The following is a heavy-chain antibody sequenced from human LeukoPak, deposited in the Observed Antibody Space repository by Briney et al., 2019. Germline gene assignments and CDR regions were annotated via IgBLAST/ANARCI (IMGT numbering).Heavy chain of an antibody. CDR3: GIYGITIVRGGKYYFDS. CDR2: IHYSGTT. V-gene: IGHV4-59*08. D-gene: IGHD3-10*01. Sequence: PSETLSLTCTVSGGSISGYFWSWLRQPPGQGMEWIGYIHYSGTTNYNPSLTSRVTISVDTSKNHFSLRLSSVTAADTAVYYCGIYGITIVRGGKYYFDSWGQGTLVTVSS. J-gene: IGHJ4*02. CDR1: GGSISGYF.